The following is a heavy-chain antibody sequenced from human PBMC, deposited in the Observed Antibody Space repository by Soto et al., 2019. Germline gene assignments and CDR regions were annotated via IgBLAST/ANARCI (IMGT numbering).Heavy chain of an antibody. V-gene: IGHV3-53*01. CDR2: IYSAGST. CDR1: GFIVSSSY. J-gene: IGHJ5*02. Sequence: GGSLRLSCAASGFIVSSSYMSWVRQAPGKGLEWVAVIYSAGSTYYADSVKGRFTIYRDSSKNTLYLQMDSLRVEDTAVYYCARTYGDYVDEDITIGYNWFDPWGQGTLVTVSS. CDR3: ARTYGDYVDEDITIGYNWFDP. D-gene: IGHD4-17*01.